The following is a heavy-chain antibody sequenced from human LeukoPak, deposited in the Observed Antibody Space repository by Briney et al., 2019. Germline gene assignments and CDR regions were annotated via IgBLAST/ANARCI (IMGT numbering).Heavy chain of an antibody. J-gene: IGHJ3*02. D-gene: IGHD2-21*02. CDR3: ARGTAAGGSDAFDI. Sequence: GGSLRLSCAASGFTFRDYYMSWIRQSPGKGLEWVSYITYSGTTIYYADSVKGRFNIYRDNAKSSLYLQMNSLRAEDTAVYYCARGTAAGGSDAFDIWGQGTMVTVSS. CDR1: GFTFRDYY. CDR2: ITYSGTTI. V-gene: IGHV3-11*04.